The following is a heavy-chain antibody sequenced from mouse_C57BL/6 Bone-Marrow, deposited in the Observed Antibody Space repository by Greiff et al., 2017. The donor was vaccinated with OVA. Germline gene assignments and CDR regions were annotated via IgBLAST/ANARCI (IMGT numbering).Heavy chain of an antibody. CDR2: INPNNGGT. Sequence: EVKLQQSGPELVKPGASVKIPCKASGYTFTDYNMDWVKQSHGKSLEWIGDINPNNGGTIYNQKFKGKATLTVDKSSSTAYMELRSLTSEDTAVYYCARGGVVADWYFDVWGTGTTVTVSS. CDR1: GYTFTDYN. V-gene: IGHV1-18*01. J-gene: IGHJ1*03. D-gene: IGHD1-1*01. CDR3: ARGGVVADWYFDV.